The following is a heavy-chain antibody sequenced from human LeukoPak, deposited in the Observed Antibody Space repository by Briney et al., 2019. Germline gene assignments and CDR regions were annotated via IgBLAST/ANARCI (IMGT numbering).Heavy chain of an antibody. CDR3: GRGHSGHGGLFDY. CDR2: IYYIGST. V-gene: IGHV4-59*01. CDR1: GDSITSYY. Sequence: PSETLSLTCTVSGDSITSYYWSWLRQPPGKGLEWIGCIYYIGSTNYNPSLESRVTMSVDTSKNQFSLELTSVNAADKAAYYCGRGHSGHGGLFDYWGQGTLATVSS. J-gene: IGHJ4*02. D-gene: IGHD6-25*01.